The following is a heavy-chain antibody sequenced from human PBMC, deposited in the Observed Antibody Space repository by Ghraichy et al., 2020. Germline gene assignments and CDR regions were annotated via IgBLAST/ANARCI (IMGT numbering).Heavy chain of an antibody. CDR3: ARGSRVVRFYYYDGMDV. J-gene: IGHJ6*02. CDR2: ITSSSRTI. CDR1: GFTFSSYS. D-gene: IGHD4-23*01. Sequence: GGSLRLSCVDSGFTFSSYSMNWVRQSPGKGLEWVSYITSSSRTIFYADSVKGRFTVSRDNAQNSLYLQMNSLRDEDTAEYYCARGSRVVRFYYYDGMDVWGQGTTVTVSS. V-gene: IGHV3-48*02.